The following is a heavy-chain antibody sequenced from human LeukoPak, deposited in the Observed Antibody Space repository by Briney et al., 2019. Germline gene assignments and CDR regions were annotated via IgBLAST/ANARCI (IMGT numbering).Heavy chain of an antibody. J-gene: IGHJ4*02. Sequence: GGSLRLSCAASGFTLSNYWMHWVRQAPGKGLVWVARINFDGSSTNYAGSVRGRFTISRDNAKNTLYLQMNSLRGEDTAVYYCVKRWDAYNSDYWGQGTLVTVSS. D-gene: IGHD5-24*01. CDR2: INFDGSST. V-gene: IGHV3-74*01. CDR1: GFTLSNYW. CDR3: VKRWDAYNSDY.